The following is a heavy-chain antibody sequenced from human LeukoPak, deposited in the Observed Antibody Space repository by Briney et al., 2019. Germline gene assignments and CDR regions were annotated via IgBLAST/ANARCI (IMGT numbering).Heavy chain of an antibody. J-gene: IGHJ4*02. CDR1: GYSFTSYW. CDR2: IYPGDSDT. V-gene: IGHV5-51*01. CDR3: ARQRYAISNSASFDY. D-gene: IGHD3-9*01. Sequence: GESLKISCKGSGYSFTSYWIGWVRQMPGKGLEWMGIIYPGDSDTRYRPSFQGQVTISADKSISTPYLQWSSLKASDTAMYSCARQRYAISNSASFDYWGQGTLVTVSS.